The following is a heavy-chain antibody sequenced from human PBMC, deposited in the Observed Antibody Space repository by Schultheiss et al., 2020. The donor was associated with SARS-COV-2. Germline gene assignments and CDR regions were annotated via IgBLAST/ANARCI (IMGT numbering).Heavy chain of an antibody. Sequence: GGSLRLSCAASGFTVSSNYMSWVRQAPGKGLEWVGRIKSKTDGGTTDYAAPVKGRFTISRDDSKNTLYLQMNSLKTEDTAVYYCTTDPSIAAADDYWGQGTLVTVSS. CDR2: IKSKTDGGTT. J-gene: IGHJ4*02. CDR3: TTDPSIAAADDY. D-gene: IGHD6-13*01. CDR1: GFTVSSNY. V-gene: IGHV3-15*01.